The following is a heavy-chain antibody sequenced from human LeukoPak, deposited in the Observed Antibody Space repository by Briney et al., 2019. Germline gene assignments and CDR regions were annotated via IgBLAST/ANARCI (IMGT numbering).Heavy chain of an antibody. J-gene: IGHJ4*02. CDR2: INEDGSTT. V-gene: IGHV3-74*01. Sequence: GGSLRLSCAASGFTFSSYWMHWVRQAPGKGLVWVSRINEDGSTTNYADSVKGRSTIFRDNAKNTLYLQMSSLRAEDTAVYYCVRDLGGRSGHWGQGTLVTVSS. D-gene: IGHD1-26*01. CDR3: VRDLGGRSGH. CDR1: GFTFSSYW.